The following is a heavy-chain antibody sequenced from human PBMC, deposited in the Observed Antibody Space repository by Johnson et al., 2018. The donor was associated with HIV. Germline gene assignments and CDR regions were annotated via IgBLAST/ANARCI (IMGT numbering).Heavy chain of an antibody. CDR1: GFTVSSNY. Sequence: VQLVESGGGLIQPGGSLRLSCAASGFTVSSNYMSWVRQAPGKGLEWVSVIYSGGSTYYADSVKGRFPISRANAKNSLYLQMSSLRAEDTAVYFCARDSTPWGGDYVGYAFDLWGQGTMVTVSS. CDR3: ARDSTPWGGDYVGYAFDL. J-gene: IGHJ3*01. CDR2: IYSGGST. V-gene: IGHV3-53*01. D-gene: IGHD4-17*01.